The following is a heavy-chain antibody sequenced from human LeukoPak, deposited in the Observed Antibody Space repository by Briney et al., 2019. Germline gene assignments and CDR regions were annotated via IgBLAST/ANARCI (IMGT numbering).Heavy chain of an antibody. CDR2: IYYSGST. CDR1: GGSISSYY. Sequence: SETLSLTCTVSGGSISSYYWSWIRQPPGKGLEWIGYIYYSGSTNYNPSLKSRVTISVDTSKNQFSLKLSSVTAEDTAVYYCARHRAKEAFDIWGQGTMVTVSS. V-gene: IGHV4-59*01. J-gene: IGHJ3*02. CDR3: ARHRAKEAFDI.